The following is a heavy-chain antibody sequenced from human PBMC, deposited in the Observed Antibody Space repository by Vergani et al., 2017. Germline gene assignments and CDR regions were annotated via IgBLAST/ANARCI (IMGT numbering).Heavy chain of an antibody. CDR2: MYHSGST. V-gene: IGHV4-59*01. CDR1: GGSMSGYY. D-gene: IGHD3-16*01. CDR3: ARQFWVSQGVGAFET. J-gene: IGHJ3*02. Sequence: QVRLQESGPGLVKPSETLSLTCSVSGGSMSGYYWSWIRQPPGNELEWIGYMYHSGSTNYNPSLETRVTISGDTSKNQFSLKRNSVTSADTAVYYCARQFWVSQGVGAFETWGRGTEVAVSS.